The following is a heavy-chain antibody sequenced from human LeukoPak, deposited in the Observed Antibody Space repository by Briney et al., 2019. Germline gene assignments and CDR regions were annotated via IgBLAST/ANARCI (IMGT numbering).Heavy chain of an antibody. CDR1: GFTFSSHG. D-gene: IGHD3-10*01. CDR2: ITYGSDTI. J-gene: IGHJ4*02. V-gene: IGHV3-48*04. Sequence: PGGSLRLSCTASGFTFSSHGMHWVRQAPGKGLEWVAYITYGSDTIFYADSVKGRFTVSRDNAKNSLYLQMDSLRAEDTAVYYCARYHLGSYFRDPFDHWGQGTLVTVSS. CDR3: ARYHLGSYFRDPFDH.